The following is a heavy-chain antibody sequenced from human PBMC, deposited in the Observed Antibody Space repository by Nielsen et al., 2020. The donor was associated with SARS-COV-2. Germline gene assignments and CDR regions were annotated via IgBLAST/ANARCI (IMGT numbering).Heavy chain of an antibody. Sequence: ASVKVSCKASGYTFTSYDINWVRQATGQGLGWMGWINAGNGNTKYSQKFQGRVTITRDTSASTAYMELSSLRSEDTAVYYCARSPRGGSYYGFDYWGQGTLVTVSS. CDR1: GYTFTSYD. CDR2: INAGNGNT. CDR3: ARSPRGGSYYGFDY. D-gene: IGHD1-26*01. J-gene: IGHJ4*02. V-gene: IGHV1-3*01.